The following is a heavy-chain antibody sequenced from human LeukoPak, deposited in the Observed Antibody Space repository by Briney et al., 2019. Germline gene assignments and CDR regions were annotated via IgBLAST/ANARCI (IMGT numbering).Heavy chain of an antibody. CDR3: ARALRYFDWLSTSPEYNWFDP. Sequence: GGSLSLSCAASGFTFSSYSMNWFRQAPGKGLEWVSYISISSSTIYYADSVKGRFTISRDNAKNSLYLQMNSLRAEDTAVYYCARALRYFDWLSTSPEYNWFDPWGQGTLVTVSS. CDR2: ISISSSTI. D-gene: IGHD3-9*01. CDR1: GFTFSSYS. V-gene: IGHV3-48*01. J-gene: IGHJ5*02.